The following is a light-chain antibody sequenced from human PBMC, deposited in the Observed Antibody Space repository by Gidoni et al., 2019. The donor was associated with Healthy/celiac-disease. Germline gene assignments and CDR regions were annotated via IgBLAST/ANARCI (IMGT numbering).Light chain of an antibody. CDR2: DAS. CDR1: QSVSSY. Sequence: EIVLTQSPATLSLSLGERATLSCRASQSVSSYLAWYQQKPGQAPRLLIYDASNRATGIPARFSGSVSGTDFTLTISSLEPEDFAVYYCQQRSNWPPMITFGPGTKVDIK. V-gene: IGKV3-11*01. CDR3: QQRSNWPPMIT. J-gene: IGKJ3*01.